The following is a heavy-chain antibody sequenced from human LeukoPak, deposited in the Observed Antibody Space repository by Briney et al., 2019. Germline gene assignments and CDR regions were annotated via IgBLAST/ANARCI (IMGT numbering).Heavy chain of an antibody. D-gene: IGHD6-19*01. J-gene: IGHJ6*02. Sequence: SVKVSCKASGGTFSSYAISWVRQAPGQGLEWMGRIIPILGIANYAQKFQGRVTITADKSTSTAYMELSSLRSEDTAVYYCARGGGSGHSYYYYGMDVWGQGTTVTVSS. CDR1: GGTFSSYA. CDR3: ARGGGSGHSYYYYGMDV. V-gene: IGHV1-69*04. CDR2: IIPILGIA.